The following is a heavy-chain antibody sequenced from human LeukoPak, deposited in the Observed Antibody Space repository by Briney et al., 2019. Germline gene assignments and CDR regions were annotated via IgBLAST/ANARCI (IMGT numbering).Heavy chain of an antibody. CDR3: ARSIAVAGPVAYDAFDI. CDR1: GGSISSGDYY. CDR2: IYYSGST. V-gene: IGHV4-30-4*01. Sequence: PSQTLSLTCTLSGGSISSGDYYWSWIRQPPGKGLEWIGYIYYSGSTYYNPSLKSRVTISVDTSKNQFSLKLSSVTAADTAVHYCARSIAVAGPVAYDAFDIWGQGTMVTVSS. J-gene: IGHJ3*02. D-gene: IGHD6-19*01.